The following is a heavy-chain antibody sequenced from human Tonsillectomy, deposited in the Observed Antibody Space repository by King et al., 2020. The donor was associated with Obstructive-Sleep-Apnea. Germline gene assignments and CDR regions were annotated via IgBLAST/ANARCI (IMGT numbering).Heavy chain of an antibody. CDR3: ARDRQAIAVAGNLESPNY. CDR2: ISAYNGNT. J-gene: IGHJ4*02. Sequence: QLVQSGAEVKKPGASVKVSCKASGYTFTSYGISWVRQAPGQGLEWMGWISAYNGNTNYAQKLQGRVTMTTDTSTSTAYMELRSLRSDDTAVYYCARDRQAIAVAGNLESPNYWGQGTLVTVSS. CDR1: GYTFTSYG. V-gene: IGHV1-18*01. D-gene: IGHD6-19*01.